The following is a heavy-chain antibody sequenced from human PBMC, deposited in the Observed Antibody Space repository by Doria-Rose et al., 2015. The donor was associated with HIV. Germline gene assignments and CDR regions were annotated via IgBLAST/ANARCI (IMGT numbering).Heavy chain of an antibody. CDR1: GVSLSSPGMG. Sequence: QATLKESGPVLVKPTETLALTCTVSGVSLSSPGMGVSWIRQPPGKALEWLANIFSDHERSYKTALKSRLTISRGTSKSQVVLTMTDMDPVDTATYYCARIKSSRWYHKYYFDFWGQGTLVIVSA. CDR3: ARIKSSRWYHKYYFDF. J-gene: IGHJ4*02. V-gene: IGHV2-26*01. CDR2: IFSDHER. D-gene: IGHD6-13*01.